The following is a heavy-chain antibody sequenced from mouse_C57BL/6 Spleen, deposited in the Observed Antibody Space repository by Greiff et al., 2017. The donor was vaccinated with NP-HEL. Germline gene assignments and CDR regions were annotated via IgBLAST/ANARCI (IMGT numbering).Heavy chain of an antibody. CDR2: IDPNRGGT. Sequence: QQSCKASGYTFTSYWMHWVKQRPGRGLEWIGRIDPNRGGTKYNEKFKSKATLTVDKPSSTAYMQLSSLTSEDSAVDYCARRDGSSYGYFDVWGTGTTVTVSS. V-gene: IGHV1-72*01. D-gene: IGHD1-1*01. CDR1: GYTFTSYW. J-gene: IGHJ1*03. CDR3: ARRDGSSYGYFDV.